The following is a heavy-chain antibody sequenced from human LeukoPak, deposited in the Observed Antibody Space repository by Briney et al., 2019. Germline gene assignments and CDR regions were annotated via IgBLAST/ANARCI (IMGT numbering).Heavy chain of an antibody. CDR3: ARLEGSGSYYLGDY. J-gene: IGHJ4*02. Sequence: ASVKVSCKASGYTFTSYDINWVRQATGQGLEWMGIIYPGDSDTRYSPSFQGQVTISADKSISTAYLQWSSLKASDTAMYYCARLEGSGSYYLGDYWGQGTLVTVSS. D-gene: IGHD1-26*01. CDR2: IYPGDSDT. CDR1: GYTFTSYD. V-gene: IGHV5-51*01.